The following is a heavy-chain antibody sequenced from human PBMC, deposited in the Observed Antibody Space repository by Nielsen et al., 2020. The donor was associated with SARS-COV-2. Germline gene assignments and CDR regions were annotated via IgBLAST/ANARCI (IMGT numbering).Heavy chain of an antibody. Sequence: ASVKVSCKPSGYTFTDYYLHWVRQAPGQGLEWMGWINPKSDGTNYAGKFQGRVTMTRDTSISTAYMELSRLRSDDTAVYYCSIWFGELSLYYYYGMDVWGQGTTVTVSS. CDR1: GYTFTDYY. D-gene: IGHD3-10*01. J-gene: IGHJ6*02. V-gene: IGHV1-2*02. CDR3: SIWFGELSLYYYYGMDV. CDR2: INPKSDGT.